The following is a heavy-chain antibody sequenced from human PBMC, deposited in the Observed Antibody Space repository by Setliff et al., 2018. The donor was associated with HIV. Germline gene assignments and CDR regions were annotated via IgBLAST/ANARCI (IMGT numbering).Heavy chain of an antibody. CDR3: ARRAAATTNFDY. J-gene: IGHJ4*02. D-gene: IGHD1-26*01. CDR2: IYHSGST. Sequence: SETLSLTCAVSGYSISSGYYWGWIRQPPGKWLEWIGSIYHSGSTFYNPSLKSRVTLSLDTSKNQFSLKVTSVTAADTAVYYCARRAAATTNFDYWGQGTLVTVSS. CDR1: GYSISSGYY. V-gene: IGHV4-38-2*01.